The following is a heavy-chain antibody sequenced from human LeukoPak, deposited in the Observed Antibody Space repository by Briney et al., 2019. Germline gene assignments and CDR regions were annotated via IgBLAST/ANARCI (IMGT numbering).Heavy chain of an antibody. Sequence: GGSLRLSCAASGFTFSSYWVHWVRQAPGKGLVWVSRIKTDGTTINYADSVKGRFSISRDNAKNTVSLQMNSLTAEDTAVYYCAGDELEEAFDFWGQGTMVTVSS. J-gene: IGHJ3*01. V-gene: IGHV3-74*01. CDR3: AGDELEEAFDF. CDR1: GFTFSSYW. CDR2: IKTDGTTI. D-gene: IGHD6-6*01.